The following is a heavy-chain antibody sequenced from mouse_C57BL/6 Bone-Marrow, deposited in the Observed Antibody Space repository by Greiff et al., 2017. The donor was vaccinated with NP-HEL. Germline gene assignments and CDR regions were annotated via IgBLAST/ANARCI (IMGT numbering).Heavy chain of an antibody. J-gene: IGHJ1*03. Sequence: VQLQQSGPELVKPGASVKMSCKASGYTFTDYNMHWVKQSHGKSLEWIGYINPNNGGTSYNQKFKGKATLTVNKSSSTAYMELRSLTSEDSAVYYCAREGFTTVVAMRYFDVWGTGTTVTVSS. V-gene: IGHV1-22*01. CDR2: INPNNGGT. CDR3: AREGFTTVVAMRYFDV. CDR1: GYTFTDYN. D-gene: IGHD1-1*01.